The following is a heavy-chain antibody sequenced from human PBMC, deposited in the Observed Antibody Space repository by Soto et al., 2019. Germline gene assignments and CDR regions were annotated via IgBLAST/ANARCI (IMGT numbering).Heavy chain of an antibody. CDR2: IRSKLYGGTT. V-gene: IGHV3-49*04. CDR3: TRSAADYRDFDY. D-gene: IGHD4-17*01. J-gene: IGHJ4*02. CDR1: GFTFADYN. Sequence: SGGSLRLSCSGSGFTFADYNLHWVRQAPGKGLDWVGFIRSKLYGGTTEFAASVKGRFTISRDDSKNIAYLEMNSLKTEDAAVYYCTRSAADYRDFDYWSQGTLVTVSS.